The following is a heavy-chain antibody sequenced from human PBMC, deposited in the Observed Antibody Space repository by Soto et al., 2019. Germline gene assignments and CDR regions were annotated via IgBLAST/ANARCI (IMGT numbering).Heavy chain of an antibody. CDR2: IGTAGDT. V-gene: IGHV3-13*01. CDR3: ARDRFNYDFWSGGMDV. CDR1: GFTFSSYD. J-gene: IGHJ6*02. Sequence: EVQLVESGGGLVQPGGSLRRSCAASGFTFSSYDMHWVRQATGKGLEWVSAIGTAGDTYYPGSVKGRFTISRENAKNSLYLQMNSLRAGDTAVYYCARDRFNYDFWSGGMDVWGQGTTVTVSS. D-gene: IGHD3-3*01.